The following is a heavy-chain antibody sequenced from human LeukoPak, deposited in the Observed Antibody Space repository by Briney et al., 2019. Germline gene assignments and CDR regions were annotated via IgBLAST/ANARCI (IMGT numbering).Heavy chain of an antibody. J-gene: IGHJ4*02. V-gene: IGHV4-59*08. CDR1: GGSISSYY. CDR3: ARHRVPGYYFDY. Sequence: SETLPLTCTVSGGSISSYYWSWIRQPPGKGLEWIGYIYYSGSTNSNSCLKRPVTISVDTSKNQFSLKLSSVTAADTAVYYCARHRVPGYYFDYCGQGALFSASS. CDR2: IYYSGST.